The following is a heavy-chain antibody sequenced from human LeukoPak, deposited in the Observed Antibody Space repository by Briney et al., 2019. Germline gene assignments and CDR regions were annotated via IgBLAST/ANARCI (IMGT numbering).Heavy chain of an antibody. CDR3: AKDQKPTTIFGVVLHPFDY. Sequence: GGSLRLSCAASGFTFSSYAMSWVRQAPGKGLGWVSAISGSGGSTYYADSVKGRFTISRDNSKNTLYLQMNSLRAEDTAVYYCAKDQKPTTIFGVVLHPFDYWGQGTLVTVSS. D-gene: IGHD3-3*01. J-gene: IGHJ4*02. CDR2: ISGSGGST. CDR1: GFTFSSYA. V-gene: IGHV3-23*01.